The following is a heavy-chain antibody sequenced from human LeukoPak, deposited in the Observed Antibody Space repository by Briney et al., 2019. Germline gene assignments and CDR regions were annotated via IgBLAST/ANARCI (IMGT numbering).Heavy chain of an antibody. J-gene: IGHJ5*02. CDR3: ASVVPGYCSSTSWYDSQAPGNWCDP. Sequence: SETLSLTCAVYGGSFSGYYWSWIRQPPGKGLEWIGEINYSGSTNYNPSLKSRVTISVDKSKNQFSLKLSSVTAADTAVYYCASVVPGYCSSTSWYDSQAPGNWCDPGGQGTLVTVSS. CDR2: INYSGST. D-gene: IGHD2-2*01. CDR1: GGSFSGYY. V-gene: IGHV4-34*01.